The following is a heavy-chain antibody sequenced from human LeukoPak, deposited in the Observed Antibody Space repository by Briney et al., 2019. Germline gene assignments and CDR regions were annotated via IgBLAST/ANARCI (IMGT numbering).Heavy chain of an antibody. CDR3: VKDWGVLPDYTADGFDI. J-gene: IGHJ3*02. CDR2: IWYDGKNK. D-gene: IGHD3-10*01. V-gene: IGHV3-30*02. CDR1: GFTFSSYG. Sequence: GSLRLSCAASGFTFSSYGMHWVRQAPGKGLEWVAVIWYDGKNKYYADSVKGRFTISRDNSKNTLYLQMNSLRVEDTAVYYCVKDWGVLPDYTADGFDIWGPGTMVTVSS.